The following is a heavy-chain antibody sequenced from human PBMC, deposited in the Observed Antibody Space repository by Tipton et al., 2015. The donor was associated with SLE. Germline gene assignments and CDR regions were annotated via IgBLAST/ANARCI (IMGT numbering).Heavy chain of an antibody. D-gene: IGHD4-11*01. J-gene: IGHJ2*01. V-gene: IGHV4-59*11. CDR1: GGSISSHF. Sequence: GLVKPSETLSVICTVSGGSISSHFWTWIRQPPGKGLEWIGNIHKSGSTNYNPSLKSRVTISVDTSKNPFSLKLISVTASDTAVYYCAREFLNPVTTVHYYFDLWGRGTLVTVSS. CDR3: AREFLNPVTTVHYYFDL. CDR2: IHKSGST.